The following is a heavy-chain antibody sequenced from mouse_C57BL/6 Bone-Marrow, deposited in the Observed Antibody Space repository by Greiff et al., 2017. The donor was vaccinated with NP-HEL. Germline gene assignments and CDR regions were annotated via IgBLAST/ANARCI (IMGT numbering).Heavy chain of an antibody. D-gene: IGHD1-1*01. CDR2: IDPSDSYT. J-gene: IGHJ2*01. V-gene: IGHV1-69*01. CDR3: ASDYYGSGYRAFDY. CDR1: GYTFTSYW. Sequence: VQLQQPGAELVMPGASVKLSCKASGYTFTSYWMHWVKQRPGQGLEWIGEIDPSDSYTNYNQKFKGKSTLTVDKSSSTAYMQLSSLTSEDSAVYYCASDYYGSGYRAFDYWGQGTTLTVSS.